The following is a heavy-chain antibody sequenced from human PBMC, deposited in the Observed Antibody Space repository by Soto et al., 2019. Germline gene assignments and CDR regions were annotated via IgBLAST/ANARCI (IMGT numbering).Heavy chain of an antibody. Sequence: QVQLVESGGGVVQPGRSLRLSCAASGFTFSSYGMHWVRQAPGKGLEWVAVISYDGRNKYYADSVKGRFTISRDSSKNTVYMHMNSLRAEDTAVDYCAKSYGGGLDYWGRGALVTVSS. V-gene: IGHV3-30*18. CDR2: ISYDGRNK. D-gene: IGHD4-17*01. J-gene: IGHJ4*02. CDR1: GFTFSSYG. CDR3: AKSYGGGLDY.